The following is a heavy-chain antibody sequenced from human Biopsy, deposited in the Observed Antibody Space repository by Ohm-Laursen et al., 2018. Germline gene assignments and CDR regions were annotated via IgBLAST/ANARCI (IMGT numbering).Heavy chain of an antibody. V-gene: IGHV3-7*01. CDR2: INPDGSVK. CDR1: GFMFSASW. Sequence: GSLRLSCAASGFMFSASWMSWARQAPGQGLEWVANINPDGSVKCFADSVKGRFTISRDNAENSMYLQMSSLTVDDTAVYYCARDERWGQGTLVTVSS. D-gene: IGHD5-24*01. J-gene: IGHJ4*02. CDR3: ARDER.